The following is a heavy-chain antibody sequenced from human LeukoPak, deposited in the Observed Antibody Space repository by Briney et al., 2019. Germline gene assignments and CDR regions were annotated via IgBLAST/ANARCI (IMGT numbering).Heavy chain of an antibody. CDR1: GYSENFYG. D-gene: IGHD3-22*01. Sequence: ASVKVSCKTSGYSENFYGITWVRQAPGQGLEWMGIINPSGGSTSYAQKFQGRVTMTRDMSTSTVYMELSSLRSEDTAVYYCARDGLSDSSGPDAFDIWGQGTMVTVSS. CDR3: ARDGLSDSSGPDAFDI. J-gene: IGHJ3*02. V-gene: IGHV1-46*02. CDR2: INPSGGST.